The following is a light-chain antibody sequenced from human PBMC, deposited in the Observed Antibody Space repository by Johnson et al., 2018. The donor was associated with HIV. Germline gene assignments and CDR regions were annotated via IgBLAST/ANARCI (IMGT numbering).Light chain of an antibody. CDR1: NSNFGNYY. V-gene: IGLV1-51*01. CDR2: DNH. Sequence: QSVLTQPPSVSAAPGQKVTISCSGNNSNFGNYYLSWYQHLPGTAPKLLIYDNHKRPSGIPDRFSGSKSDTSATLAITGLQAGDEADYYCGTWDTSLRGVFGTGTKVTVL. CDR3: GTWDTSLRGV. J-gene: IGLJ1*01.